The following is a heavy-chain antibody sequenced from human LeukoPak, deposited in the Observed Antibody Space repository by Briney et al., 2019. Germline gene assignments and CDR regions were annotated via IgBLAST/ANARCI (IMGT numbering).Heavy chain of an antibody. CDR3: ARGLSGYSYGLVFDY. V-gene: IGHV3-30*02. Sequence: GGSLRLSCAASGFTFSSYGMHWVRQAPGKGLEWVAFIRYDGSNKYYADSVKGRFTISRDNSKNTLYLQMNSLRAEDTAVYYCARGLSGYSYGLVFDYWGQGTLVTVSS. CDR2: IRYDGSNK. CDR1: GFTFSSYG. D-gene: IGHD5-18*01. J-gene: IGHJ4*02.